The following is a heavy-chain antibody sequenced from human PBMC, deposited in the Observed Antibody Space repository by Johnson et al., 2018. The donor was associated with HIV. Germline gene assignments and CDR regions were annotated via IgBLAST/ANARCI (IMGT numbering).Heavy chain of an antibody. CDR2: ISSDGSST. Sequence: MQLVESGGGLVQPGGSLILSCAASGFTFSSYWMHWVRQAPGKGLVWVSRISSDGSSTYYADSVKGRFTISRDNSKNTLYLQMNSLRAEDTAVYYCAKDTVSGSYYDAFDIWGQGTMVTVSS. CDR1: GFTFSSYW. D-gene: IGHD1-26*01. V-gene: IGHV3-74*01. CDR3: AKDTVSGSYYDAFDI. J-gene: IGHJ3*02.